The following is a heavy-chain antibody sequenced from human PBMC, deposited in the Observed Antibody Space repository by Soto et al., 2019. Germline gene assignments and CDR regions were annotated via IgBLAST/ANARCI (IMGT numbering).Heavy chain of an antibody. V-gene: IGHV1-18*04. D-gene: IGHD6-6*01. CDR3: ARPGGGMAARPLEY. CDR1: GYMFTTYG. J-gene: IGHJ4*02. CDR2: ISAYNGNK. Sequence: QVQLVQSGGEVKKPGASVEVSCRTSGYMFTTYGMSWVRQAPGQGLEWMAWISAYNGNKKYAQKFQGRVPMTTDTPTSTVSRELRTPTSDDTGPYFCARPGGGMAARPLEYWGQGTLVTVSS.